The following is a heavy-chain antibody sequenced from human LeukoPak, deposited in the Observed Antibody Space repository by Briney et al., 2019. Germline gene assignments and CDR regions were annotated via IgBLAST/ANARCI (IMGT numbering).Heavy chain of an antibody. CDR2: IYYSGST. CDR1: GGSISSSSDD. V-gene: IGHV4-39*07. D-gene: IGHD4-17*01. Sequence: PWESLSLACTVYGGSISSSSDDWGWIRRPPGKGLERIGSIYYSGSTYYNPSLNSRVTTSVDTSKNQFSLKLSSVTAADTAVYYCARPRDYGDHGAFDIWGQGTMVAVSS. CDR3: ARPRDYGDHGAFDI. J-gene: IGHJ3*02.